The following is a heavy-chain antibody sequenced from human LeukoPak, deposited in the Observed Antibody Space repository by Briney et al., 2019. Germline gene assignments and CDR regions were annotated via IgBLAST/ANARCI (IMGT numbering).Heavy chain of an antibody. J-gene: IGHJ4*02. CDR3: ARGGWYCGCDCSNPIDY. D-gene: IGHD2-21*02. CDR1: GGSFSGYY. V-gene: IGHV4-34*01. Sequence: PSETLSLTCAVYGGSFSGYYWSWIRQPPGKGLEWIGEINHSGSTNYNPSLKSRVTISVDTSKNQFSLKLSSVTAADTAVYYCARGGWYCGCDCSNPIDYWGQGTLVTVSS. CDR2: INHSGST.